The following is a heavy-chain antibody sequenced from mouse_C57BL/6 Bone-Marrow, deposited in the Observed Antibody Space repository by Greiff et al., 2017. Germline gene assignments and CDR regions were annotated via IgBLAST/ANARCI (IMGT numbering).Heavy chain of an antibody. J-gene: IGHJ2*01. CDR2: IYPGDGDT. D-gene: IGHD1-1*01. V-gene: IGHV1-82*01. Sequence: VQVVESGPELVKPGASVKISCKASGYAFSSSWMNWVKQRPGKGLEWIGRIYPGDGDTNYNGKFKGKATLTADKSSSTAYMQLSSLTSEDSAVYFCARFSITTVVATDYWGQGTTLTVSS. CDR1: GYAFSSSW. CDR3: ARFSITTVVATDY.